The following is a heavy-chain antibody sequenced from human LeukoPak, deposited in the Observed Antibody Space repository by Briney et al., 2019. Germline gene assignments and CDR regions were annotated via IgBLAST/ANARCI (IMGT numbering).Heavy chain of an antibody. CDR3: AREWELPRDYYYYMDV. Sequence: EPSETLSLTCAVSGGSISSSNWWSWVRQPPGKGLEWIGEIYHSGSTNYNPSLKSRVTMSVDTSKNQFSLKLSSVTAADTAVYYCAREWELPRDYYYYMDVWGKGTTVTISS. D-gene: IGHD1-26*01. CDR1: GGSISSSNW. CDR2: IYHSGST. J-gene: IGHJ6*03. V-gene: IGHV4-4*02.